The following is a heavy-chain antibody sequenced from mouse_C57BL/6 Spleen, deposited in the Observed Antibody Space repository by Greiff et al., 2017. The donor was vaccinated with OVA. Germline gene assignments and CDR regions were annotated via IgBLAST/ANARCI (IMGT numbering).Heavy chain of an antibody. CDR3: ARAAQATRMDY. J-gene: IGHJ4*01. CDR1: GYSFTGYY. CDR2: INPSTGGT. D-gene: IGHD3-2*02. Sequence: EVMLVESGPELVKPGASVKISCKASGYSFTGYYMNWVKQSPEKSLEWIGEINPSTGGTTYNQKFKAKATLTVDKSSSTAYMQLKSLTSEDSAVYYCARAAQATRMDYWGQGTSVTVSS. V-gene: IGHV1-42*01.